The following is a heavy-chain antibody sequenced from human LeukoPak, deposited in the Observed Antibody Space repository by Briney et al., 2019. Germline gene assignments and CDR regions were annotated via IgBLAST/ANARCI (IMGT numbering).Heavy chain of an antibody. Sequence: SETLSLTCTVSGGSISSSSYYWGWIRQPPGKGLEWIGSIYYSGSTYYNPSLKSRVTISVDTSKNQFSLKLSSVTAADTAVYYCARGPLFGYSSSWANWFDPWGQGTLVTVSS. J-gene: IGHJ5*02. CDR3: ARGPLFGYSSSWANWFDP. CDR1: GGSISSSSYY. V-gene: IGHV4-39*07. CDR2: IYYSGST. D-gene: IGHD6-13*01.